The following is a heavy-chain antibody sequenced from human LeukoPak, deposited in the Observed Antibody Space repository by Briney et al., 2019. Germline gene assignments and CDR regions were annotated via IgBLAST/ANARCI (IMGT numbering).Heavy chain of an antibody. V-gene: IGHV4-4*02. D-gene: IGHD5-12*01. CDR2: IYHSGST. CDR3: ARAALGLRSWFDP. Sequence: PSGTLSLTCAVSGGSISSSNWWSWVRQPPGKGLEWIGEIYHSGSTNYNPSLKSRVTISVDTSKNQFSLKLSSVTAADTAVYYCARAALGLRSWFDPWGQGTLVTVSS. CDR1: GGSISSSNW. J-gene: IGHJ5*02.